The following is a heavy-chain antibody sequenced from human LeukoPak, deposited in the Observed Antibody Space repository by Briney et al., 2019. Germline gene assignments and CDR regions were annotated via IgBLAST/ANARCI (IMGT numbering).Heavy chain of an antibody. CDR2: ISSGGSYI. CDR3: ARGPALYCTSSSCLDGVD. J-gene: IGHJ4*02. D-gene: IGHD2-2*01. CDR1: GFTFSDYA. Sequence: GGSLRLSCAASGFTFSDYAMNWIRQAPGKGLEWVSSISSGGSYISYADSVKGRFTVSRDNAKDSLFLQVRSLRDEDTAVYYCARGPALYCTSSSCLDGVDWGQGAQVTVSP. V-gene: IGHV3-21*01.